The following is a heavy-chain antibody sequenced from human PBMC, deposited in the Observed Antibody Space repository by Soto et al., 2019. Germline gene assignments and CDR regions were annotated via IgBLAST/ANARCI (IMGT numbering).Heavy chain of an antibody. J-gene: IGHJ5*02. Sequence: QVQLVQSGAEVKKPGSSVKVSCKASGGTFSSYAISWVRQAPGQGLEWMGGIIPIFGTGNYAQKFQGRVTIAADESTSTAYMELSSLSSEDTAVDYSANVGRIVAEGWFDPWGQGTLGTVSP. CDR3: ANVGRIVAEGWFDP. D-gene: IGHD1-26*01. V-gene: IGHV1-69*12. CDR2: IIPIFGTG. CDR1: GGTFSSYA.